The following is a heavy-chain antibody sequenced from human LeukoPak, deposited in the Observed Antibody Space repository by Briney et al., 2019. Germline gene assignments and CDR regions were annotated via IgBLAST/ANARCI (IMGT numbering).Heavy chain of an antibody. CDR3: ARDWDSSSAGYYYMDV. Sequence: PGVSLRLSCAASGFTFNTHNMLWVRQAPGKGLDWVAVISNGGSNKYYADSVKGRCTISRDNSENTLYVQMNNLRAEDTAVYYCARDWDSSSAGYYYMDVWGEGTTVTVSS. J-gene: IGHJ6*03. CDR1: GFTFNTHN. CDR2: ISNGGSNK. V-gene: IGHV3-30*03. D-gene: IGHD6-6*01.